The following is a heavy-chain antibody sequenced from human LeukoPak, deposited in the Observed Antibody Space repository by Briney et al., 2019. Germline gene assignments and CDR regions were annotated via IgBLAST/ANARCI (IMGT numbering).Heavy chain of an antibody. J-gene: IGHJ4*02. CDR2: ISGSGGST. CDR3: AKHDAYDVLTGFSG. V-gene: IGHV3-23*01. Sequence: GGSLRVSCAASGFTFSRSAMSWVRQAPGKGLEWVSGISGSGGSTYYVDSVKGRFTISRDKSKNTLYLQMNSLRAEDTAIYFCAKHDAYDVLTGFSGWSQGTLVTVSS. D-gene: IGHD3-9*01. CDR1: GFTFSRSA.